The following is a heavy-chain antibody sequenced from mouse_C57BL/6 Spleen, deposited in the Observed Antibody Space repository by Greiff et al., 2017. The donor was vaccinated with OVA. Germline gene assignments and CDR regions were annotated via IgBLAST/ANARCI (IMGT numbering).Heavy chain of an antibody. D-gene: IGHD2-1*01. CDR3: ARAYGNYVGYYAMDY. J-gene: IGHJ4*01. Sequence: DVQLQESGPGLVKPSQSLSLTCSVTGYSITSGYYWNWIRQFPGNKLEWMGYISYDGSNNYNPSLKNRISITRDTSKNQFFLKLNSVTTEDTATYYCARAYGNYVGYYAMDYWGQGTSVTVSS. V-gene: IGHV3-6*01. CDR1: GYSITSGYY. CDR2: ISYDGSN.